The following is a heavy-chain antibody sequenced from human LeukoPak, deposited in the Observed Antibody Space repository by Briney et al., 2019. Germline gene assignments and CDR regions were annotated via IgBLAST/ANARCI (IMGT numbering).Heavy chain of an antibody. CDR2: MNPNSGNT. Sequence: ASVKLSFKASGYTVTSYDINWVRQATGQGLGWMGWMNPNSGNTGYAQKFQGRVTMTRNTSISTAYMELSSLRSEDTAVYYCARVPRRNLHYYYYGMDVWGQGTTVTVSS. CDR1: GYTVTSYD. V-gene: IGHV1-8*01. J-gene: IGHJ6*02. CDR3: ARVPRRNLHYYYYGMDV. D-gene: IGHD1-14*01.